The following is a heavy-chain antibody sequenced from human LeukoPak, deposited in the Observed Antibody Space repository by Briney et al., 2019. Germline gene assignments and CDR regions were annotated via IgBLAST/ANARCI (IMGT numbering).Heavy chain of an antibody. Sequence: PGGSLRLSCAASGFTFSSYSMNWVRQAPGKGLEWVSSISSSSSYIYYADSVKGRFTISRDNAKNSLYLQMNSLRAEDTAVYYCARERAVFGVVSHDAFDIWGQGTMVTVSS. CDR1: GFTFSSYS. J-gene: IGHJ3*02. CDR3: ARERAVFGVVSHDAFDI. D-gene: IGHD3-3*01. V-gene: IGHV3-21*01. CDR2: ISSSSSYI.